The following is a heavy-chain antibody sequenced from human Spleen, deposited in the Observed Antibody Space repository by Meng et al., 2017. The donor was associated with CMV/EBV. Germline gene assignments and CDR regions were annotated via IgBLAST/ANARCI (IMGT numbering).Heavy chain of an antibody. V-gene: IGHV3-53*01. D-gene: IGHD3-10*01. CDR2: LYIDGST. CDR3: ARTTMVRGTPRHPIDY. J-gene: IGHJ4*02. CDR1: GFIVSSDN. Sequence: GGSLRLSCAASGFIVSSDNMNWVRQSPGKGLEWVSILYIDGSTSYAASVKGRFTISRDNSKNTLNLQMNSLRDEDTAIYYCARTTMVRGTPRHPIDYWGQGTLVTVSS.